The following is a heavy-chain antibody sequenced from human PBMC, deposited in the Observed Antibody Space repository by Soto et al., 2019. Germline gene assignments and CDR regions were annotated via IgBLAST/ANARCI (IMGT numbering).Heavy chain of an antibody. CDR2: AYYTGST. CDR3: ARSVAVPGAHIDY. Sequence: SETLSLTCSVYGGSISGSYWSWIRQSPGKGLEWLGYAYYTGSTNYSPSLRSRVSISVDTSKNEFSLRLSSVTAADTAVYFWARSVAVPGAHIDYWGQGTQVTVSS. D-gene: IGHD6-19*01. J-gene: IGHJ4*02. CDR1: GGSISGSY. V-gene: IGHV4-59*01.